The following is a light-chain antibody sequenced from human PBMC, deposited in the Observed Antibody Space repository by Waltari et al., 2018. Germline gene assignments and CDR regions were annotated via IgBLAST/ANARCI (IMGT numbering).Light chain of an antibody. J-gene: IGKJ2*01. CDR2: DAS. V-gene: IGKV3-11*01. CDR3: QQRSSWTPHT. Sequence: EIVLTHTPATLSLSPGETDTLSCRASQSVGTYLAWYQQKPGQAPRLLIYDASNRATGIPDRFRGSGSGTDFTLTISSLEPEDFAPYYCQQRSSWTPHTFGQGARLEIK. CDR1: QSVGTY.